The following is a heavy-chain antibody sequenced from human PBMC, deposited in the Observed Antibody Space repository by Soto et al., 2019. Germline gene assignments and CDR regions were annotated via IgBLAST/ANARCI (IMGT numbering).Heavy chain of an antibody. V-gene: IGHV3-30*18. D-gene: IGHD3-22*01. CDR2: ISYDGSDK. CDR3: AKPPNYYDSSGYYDY. J-gene: IGHJ4*02. Sequence: PGGSLRLSCAASGFTFNSYGMHWVRQAPGKGLEWVAVISYDGSDKYYADSVKGRFTISRDNSKNTLYLQMNSLRAEDTAVYYCAKPPNYYDSSGYYDYWGQGTLVTVSS. CDR1: GFTFNSYG.